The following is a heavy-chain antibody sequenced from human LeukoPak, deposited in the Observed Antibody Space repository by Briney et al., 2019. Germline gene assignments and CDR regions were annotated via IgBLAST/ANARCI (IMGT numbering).Heavy chain of an antibody. Sequence: ASVKVSCKSSGYTFSGYYMHWVRQAPGQGLEWMGWMNPNSGGTKYVQKFQGRVTMTRDTSISTAYMELSRLRSNDTAVYYCASGSLASYFDHWGQGTLVTVSS. V-gene: IGHV1-2*02. CDR3: ASGSLASYFDH. J-gene: IGHJ4*02. CDR2: MNPNSGGT. CDR1: GYTFSGYY. D-gene: IGHD3-16*01.